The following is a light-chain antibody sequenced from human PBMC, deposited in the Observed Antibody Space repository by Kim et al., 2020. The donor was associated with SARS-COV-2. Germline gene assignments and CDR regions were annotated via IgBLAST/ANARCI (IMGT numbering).Light chain of an antibody. V-gene: IGLV3-19*01. CDR3: NSRDSSGNHVV. CDR1: RIRSYY. Sequence: GQTVRIKCQGIRIRSYYESWYQQKQGQAPVLVIYGKNNRTSGIPDRFSGSSSGNTASLTITGAQAEDEADYYCNSRDSSGNHVVFGGGTQLTVL. J-gene: IGLJ2*01. CDR2: GKN.